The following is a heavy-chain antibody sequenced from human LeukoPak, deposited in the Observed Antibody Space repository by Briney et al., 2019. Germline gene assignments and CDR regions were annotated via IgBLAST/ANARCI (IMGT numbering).Heavy chain of an antibody. J-gene: IGHJ4*02. V-gene: IGHV3-49*03. CDR3: TRNTVTVHFDY. D-gene: IGHD4-17*01. CDR2: IRSKAFGGTP. CDR1: GFTFDDYA. Sequence: HSGRSMRLSCSASGFTFDDYAVSWFRQAPGKGLEWVGFIRSKAFGGTPEYAASVRGRFTISRDDSKSIAHLQMNSLKTEDTAVYYCTRNTVTVHFDYWSQGTLVTVSS.